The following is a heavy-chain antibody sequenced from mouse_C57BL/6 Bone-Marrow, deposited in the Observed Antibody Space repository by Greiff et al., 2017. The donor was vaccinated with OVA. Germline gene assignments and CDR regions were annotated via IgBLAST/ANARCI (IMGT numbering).Heavy chain of an antibody. CDR2: IRSKSNNYAT. CDR3: VSPVDGYYEWFAY. Sequence: EVMLVESGGGLVQPKGSLKLSCAASGFSFNTYAMNWVRQAPGKGLEWVARIRSKSNNYATYYADSVKDRFTISRDDSESMLYLQMNNLKTEDTAMYYCVSPVDGYYEWFAYWGQGTLVTVSA. D-gene: IGHD2-3*01. V-gene: IGHV10-1*01. J-gene: IGHJ3*01. CDR1: GFSFNTYA.